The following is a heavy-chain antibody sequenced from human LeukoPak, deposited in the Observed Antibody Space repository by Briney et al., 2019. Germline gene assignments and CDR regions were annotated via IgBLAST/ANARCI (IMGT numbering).Heavy chain of an antibody. V-gene: IGHV1-2*02. D-gene: IGHD6-13*01. J-gene: IGHJ4*02. CDR3: AREGDSSSDGPFDY. CDR1: GYTSTGYY. CDR2: INPKSGGT. Sequence: GASVKVSCKASGYTSTGYYMHWVRQAPGQGLEWMGWINPKSGGTNYAQKFQGRVTMTRDTSISTAYMELSRLRSDDTAVYYCAREGDSSSDGPFDYWGQGALVTVSS.